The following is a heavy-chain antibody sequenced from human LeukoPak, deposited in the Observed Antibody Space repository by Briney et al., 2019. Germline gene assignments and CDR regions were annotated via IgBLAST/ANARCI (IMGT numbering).Heavy chain of an antibody. CDR2: IRWNRGSI. CDR3: AKANRRHYTSGPNPASLH. D-gene: IGHD6-19*01. V-gene: IGHV3-9*01. Sequence: PGGPLRLSCAGSGFILNNYAMHGVRQPPGKGLEGVSGIRWNRGSIDYADSVTGRFTISRDNATHSLYLQMHSMRVEVTAFYYCAKANRRHYTSGPNPASLHWGQGGLVTVSS. J-gene: IGHJ4*02. CDR1: GFILNNYA.